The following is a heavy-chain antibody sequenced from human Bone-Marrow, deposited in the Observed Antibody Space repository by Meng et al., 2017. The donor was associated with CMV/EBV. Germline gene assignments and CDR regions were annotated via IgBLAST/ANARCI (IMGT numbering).Heavy chain of an antibody. CDR2: ISAYNGNT. CDR3: ARVEVYCSSTSCSDAFDI. Sequence: ATVKASRKASGYTFTSYGISWVRQAPGQGLEWMGWISAYNGNTNYAQKLQGRVTMTTDTSTSTAYMELRSLRSDDTAVYYCARVEVYCSSTSCSDAFDIWGQGTMVTVSS. V-gene: IGHV1-18*01. D-gene: IGHD2-2*01. CDR1: GYTFTSYG. J-gene: IGHJ3*02.